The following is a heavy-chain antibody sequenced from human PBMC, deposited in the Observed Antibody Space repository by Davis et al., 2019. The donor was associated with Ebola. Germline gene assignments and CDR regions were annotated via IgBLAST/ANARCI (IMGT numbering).Heavy chain of an antibody. J-gene: IGHJ6*04. CDR2: TYYASKWYS. V-gene: IGHV6-1*01. CDR3: ARGWLRGGVDL. D-gene: IGHD5-18*01. CDR1: GDGVSVSSGG. Sequence: PSETLSLTCAISGDGVSVSSGGWNWIRQSPSRGLEWLGRTYYASKWYSDYAVSVKSRISFTPDTSKNHFSLQLKSVTPEDTAVYFCARGWLRGGVDLWGEGTTVTVSS.